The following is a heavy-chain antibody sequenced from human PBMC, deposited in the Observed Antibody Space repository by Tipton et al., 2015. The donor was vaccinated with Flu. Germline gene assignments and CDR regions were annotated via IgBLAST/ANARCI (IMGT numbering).Heavy chain of an antibody. CDR2: INSDGSTT. V-gene: IGHV3-74*01. CDR1: GFTFSGHY. Sequence: GSLRLSCEASGFTFSGHYFHWVRQAPGKGLMWLSRINSDGSTTTYADSVKGRFTISRDNAKNTLYLQMNTLRAEDTAVYYCARGVGTAMVTALSRWGQGTLVTVSS. CDR3: ARGVGTAMVTALSR. D-gene: IGHD5-18*01. J-gene: IGHJ4*02.